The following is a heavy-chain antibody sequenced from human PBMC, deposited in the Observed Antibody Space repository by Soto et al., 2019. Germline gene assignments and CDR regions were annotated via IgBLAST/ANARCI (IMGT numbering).Heavy chain of an antibody. Sequence: SETLSLTCSVSGDSVSTDRYFWTWIRQPPGKGLEWIAYISYTGDTNYNPSLTSRFTISIDTSRNQFSLTLTSVTAADTAAYFCARIVVGATVDLWGQGSLVTVSS. J-gene: IGHJ5*02. V-gene: IGHV4-61*01. D-gene: IGHD1-26*01. CDR2: ISYTGDT. CDR3: ARIVVGATVDL. CDR1: GDSVSTDRYF.